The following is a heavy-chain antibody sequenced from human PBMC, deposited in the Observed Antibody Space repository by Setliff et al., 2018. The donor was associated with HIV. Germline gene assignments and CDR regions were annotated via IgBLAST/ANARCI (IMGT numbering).Heavy chain of an antibody. CDR1: GFTFSNAW. CDR3: TAALQQQVVRWFDP. CDR2: VKSKTDGGTT. V-gene: IGHV3-15*01. D-gene: IGHD6-13*01. Sequence: GESLKISCAASGFTFSNAWMSWVRQAPGKGLEWVGRVKSKTDGGTTGYAAPVKGRFTISRDDSKNTLYLQMNSLKTEDTAVYYCTAALQQQVVRWFDPWGQGTLVTVSS. J-gene: IGHJ5*02.